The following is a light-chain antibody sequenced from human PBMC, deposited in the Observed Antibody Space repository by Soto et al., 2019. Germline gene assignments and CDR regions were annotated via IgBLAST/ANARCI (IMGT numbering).Light chain of an antibody. CDR2: GNN. CDR1: SSNIGAGYD. J-gene: IGLJ1*01. V-gene: IGLV1-40*01. CDR3: QSYDTSLTAPYV. Sequence: QSVLTQPPSVSGAPGQRVTISCAGSSSNIGAGYDVYWYQHLPRTAPKLLIYGNNNRPSGVPGRFSGSKSGTSASLAITGLQAEDEALYYCQSYDTSLTAPYVFGTGTKLTVL.